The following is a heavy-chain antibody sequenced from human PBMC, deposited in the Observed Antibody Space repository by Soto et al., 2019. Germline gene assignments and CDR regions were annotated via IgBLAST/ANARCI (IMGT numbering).Heavy chain of an antibody. D-gene: IGHD3-9*01. CDR1: GFSFNLHE. J-gene: IGHJ4*02. CDR3: ARAGGSRAFDWPYFDS. V-gene: IGHV3-48*03. CDR2: IGTSGSTK. Sequence: GGSLTLSCAASGFSFNLHEMNWVRQAPGRGLEWISYIGTSGSTKYYADSVQGRFTISRDNTKNSVYLEMNSLRGDDTGIYDCARAGGSRAFDWPYFDSWGQGSLVTVSS.